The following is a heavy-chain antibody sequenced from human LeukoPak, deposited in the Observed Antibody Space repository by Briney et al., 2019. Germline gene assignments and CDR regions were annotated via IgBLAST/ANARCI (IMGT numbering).Heavy chain of an antibody. J-gene: IGHJ4*02. Sequence: SETLSLTCTVSGGSISSYYWSWIRQPPGKGLEWIGYIYYSGSTNYNPSLKTRVTISVDTSKNQFSLKLSSVTAADTAVYYCARTNEYSSSFDYWGQGTLVTVSS. V-gene: IGHV4-59*01. CDR2: IYYSGST. CDR1: GGSISSYY. CDR3: ARTNEYSSSFDY. D-gene: IGHD6-6*01.